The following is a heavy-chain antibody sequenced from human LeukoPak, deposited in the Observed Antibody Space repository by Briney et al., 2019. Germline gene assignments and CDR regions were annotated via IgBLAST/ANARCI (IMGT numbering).Heavy chain of an antibody. D-gene: IGHD2-2*01. CDR1: GFTFSSYA. CDR2: ISASGGST. J-gene: IGHJ4*02. V-gene: IGHV3-23*01. Sequence: GGSLRLSCAASGFTFSSYAMSWVRQAPGKGLEWVSAISASGGSTYYADSVKGRFTISRDNSKNTLYLQMNSLRAEDTAVYYCAEDIVVVPAAMSVFYWGQGTLVTVSS. CDR3: AEDIVVVPAAMSVFY.